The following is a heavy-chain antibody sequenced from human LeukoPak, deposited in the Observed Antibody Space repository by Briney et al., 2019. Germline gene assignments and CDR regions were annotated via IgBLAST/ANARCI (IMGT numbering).Heavy chain of an antibody. CDR3: AKRGGDTGTFDS. J-gene: IGHJ4*02. CDR1: GPFINSYY. V-gene: IGHV4-59*08. Sequence: SETLSLTCTVSGPFINSYYSSWTRQPPGKGLECIGYGHYSGTTNYNASLRSWVTISVDTSKNQFSLKLSSVPAADTAVYYCAKRGGDTGTFDSWGEEALLTVSS. D-gene: IGHD2-21*02. CDR2: GHYSGTT.